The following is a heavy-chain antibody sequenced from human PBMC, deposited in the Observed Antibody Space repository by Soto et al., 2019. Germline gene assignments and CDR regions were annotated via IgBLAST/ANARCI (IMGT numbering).Heavy chain of an antibody. V-gene: IGHV4-39*01. D-gene: IGHD2-2*01. J-gene: IGHJ3*02. CDR1: GGSISSSSYY. CDR3: ARHFKDIVVVPAAMTFDI. Sequence: SETLSLTCTVSGGSISSSSYYWGWIRQPPGKGLEWIGSIYYSGSTYYNPSLKSRVTISVDTSRNQFSLKLSSVTAADTAVYYCARHFKDIVVVPAAMTFDIWGQGTMVTVSS. CDR2: IYYSGST.